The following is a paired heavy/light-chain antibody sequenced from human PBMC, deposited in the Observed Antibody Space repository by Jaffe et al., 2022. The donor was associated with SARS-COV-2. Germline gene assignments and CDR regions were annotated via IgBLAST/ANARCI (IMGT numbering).Light chain of an antibody. V-gene: IGLV7-46*01. CDR1: TGAVTSGHY. J-gene: IGLJ2*01. Sequence: QAVVTQEPSLTVSPGGTVTLTCGSSTGAVTSGHYPYWFQQKPGQAPRTLIYDTSNKHSWTPARFSGSLLGGKAALTLSGAQPEDEAEYYCLLSYSGPPVFGGGTKLTVL. CDR3: LLSYSGPPV. CDR2: DTS.
Heavy chain of an antibody. CDR2: IIPIFGTA. J-gene: IGHJ6*03. CDR1: GGTFSSYA. V-gene: IGHV1-69*01. D-gene: IGHD2-2*01. Sequence: QVQLVQSGAEVKKPGSSVKVSCKASGGTFSSYAISWVRQAPGQGLEWMGGIIPIFGTANYAQKFQGRVTITADESTSTAYMELSSLRSEDTAVYYCAREDPGVPAAPDGDYYYYMDVWGKGTTVTVSS. CDR3: AREDPGVPAAPDGDYYYYMDV.